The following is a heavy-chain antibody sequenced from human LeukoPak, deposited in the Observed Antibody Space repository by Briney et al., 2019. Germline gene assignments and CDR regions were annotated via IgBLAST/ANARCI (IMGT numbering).Heavy chain of an antibody. D-gene: IGHD6-13*01. CDR1: GDSISNYY. J-gene: IGHJ3*02. CDR2: IHSSGSS. CDR3: ARDPSSSWTAAFDT. V-gene: IGHV4-4*07. Sequence: SETLSLTCTVSGDSISNYYWSWIRQPAGKRLEWIGLIHSSGSSNYNPSLRSRVTMSVDTSKNHFSLKLNSVTAADTAVYYCARDPSSSWTAAFDTWGQGTTVTVSS.